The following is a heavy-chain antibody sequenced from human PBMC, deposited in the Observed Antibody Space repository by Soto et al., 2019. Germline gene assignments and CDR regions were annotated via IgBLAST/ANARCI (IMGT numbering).Heavy chain of an antibody. CDR1: GFTFSSYG. Sequence: GGSLRLSCAASGFTFSSYGMHWVRQAPGKGLEWVAVISYDGSNKYYADSVKGRFTISRDNSKNTLYLQMNSLRAEDTAVYYCAKGVIAAAGDVWGQGTTVTVSS. J-gene: IGHJ6*02. CDR3: AKGVIAAAGDV. CDR2: ISYDGSNK. V-gene: IGHV3-30*18. D-gene: IGHD6-13*01.